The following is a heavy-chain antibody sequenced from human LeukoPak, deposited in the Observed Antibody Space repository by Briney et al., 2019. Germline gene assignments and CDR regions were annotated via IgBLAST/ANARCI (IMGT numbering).Heavy chain of an antibody. CDR3: ARGWYYYDSSGHPGGMDV. Sequence: GASVTVSCKASGGTFSSYAISWVRQAPGQGLEWMGGIIPIFGTANYAQKFQGRVTITADESTSTAYMELSSLRSEDTAVYYCARGWYYYDSSGHPGGMDVWGQGTTVTVSS. CDR1: GGTFSSYA. J-gene: IGHJ6*02. CDR2: IIPIFGTA. D-gene: IGHD3-22*01. V-gene: IGHV1-69*13.